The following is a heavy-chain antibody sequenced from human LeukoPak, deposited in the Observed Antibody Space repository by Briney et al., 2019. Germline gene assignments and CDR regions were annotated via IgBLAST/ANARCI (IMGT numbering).Heavy chain of an antibody. CDR2: IYYSGST. D-gene: IGHD3-16*01. CDR1: GGSISSSSYY. CDR3: ASTRGGRNDY. J-gene: IGHJ4*02. Sequence: SETLSLTCTVSGGSISSSSYYWGWIRQPPGKGLEWIGSIYYSGSTNYNPTLKSRVTISVDTSKNQFSLKLSSVTAADTAVYYCASTRGGRNDYWGQGTLVTVSS. V-gene: IGHV4-39*07.